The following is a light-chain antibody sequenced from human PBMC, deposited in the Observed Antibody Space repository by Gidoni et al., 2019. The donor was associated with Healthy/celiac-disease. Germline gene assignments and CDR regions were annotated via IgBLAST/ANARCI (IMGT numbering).Light chain of an antibody. V-gene: IGKV3-15*01. Sequence: PATLSVSRGERATLSCRASQSVSSNLAWYQQKPGQAPRLLIYGASTRATGIPARFSGSGSGTEFTLTISSLQSEDFAVYYCQQYNNWPLTFGQXTKVEIK. CDR3: QQYNNWPLT. CDR2: GAS. J-gene: IGKJ1*01. CDR1: QSVSSN.